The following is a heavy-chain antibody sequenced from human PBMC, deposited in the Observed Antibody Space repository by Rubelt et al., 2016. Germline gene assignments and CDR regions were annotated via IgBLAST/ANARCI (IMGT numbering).Heavy chain of an antibody. D-gene: IGHD6-19*01. Sequence: QVQLVQSGAEVKKPGASVKVSCKVSGYTLTELSMHWVRQAPGKGLEWMGGFDPEDGETIYAQKFQGRGTMTEDTSTDTADMELSSLRSEDTAVYYCATDISSGWYYFDYWGQGTLVTVSS. V-gene: IGHV1-24*01. CDR3: ATDISSGWYYFDY. J-gene: IGHJ4*02. CDR1: GYTLTELS. CDR2: FDPEDGET.